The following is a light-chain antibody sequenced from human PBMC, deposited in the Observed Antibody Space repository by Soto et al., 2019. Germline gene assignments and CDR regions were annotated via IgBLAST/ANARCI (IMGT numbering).Light chain of an antibody. CDR3: TSYAGTINFVL. V-gene: IGLV2-8*01. J-gene: IGLJ2*01. Sequence: QSALTQPPSASGSPGQSVTISCTGTSSDVGGYNFVSWYQQHPGKAPKLMIHDVSKRPSGVADRFSASKSGNTASLTVSGLQAEDEADYYCTSYAGTINFVLFGGGTKVTVL. CDR2: DVS. CDR1: SSDVGGYNF.